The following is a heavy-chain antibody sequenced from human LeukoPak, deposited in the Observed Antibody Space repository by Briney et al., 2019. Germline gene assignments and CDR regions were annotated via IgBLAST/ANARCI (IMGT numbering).Heavy chain of an antibody. CDR1: GFNFSSNG. CDR2: ISYDGSNK. D-gene: IGHD5-18*01. V-gene: IGHV3-30*03. CDR3: ARDLSGVAGYTYGRGIDY. Sequence: GGSLRLSCATSGFNFSSNGMHWVRQAPGKGLEWVALISYDGSNKNYGDSVKGRFTISRDNSKNTLYLQMNTLRAEDTAVYYCARDLSGVAGYTYGRGIDYWGQGTLVTVTS. J-gene: IGHJ4*02.